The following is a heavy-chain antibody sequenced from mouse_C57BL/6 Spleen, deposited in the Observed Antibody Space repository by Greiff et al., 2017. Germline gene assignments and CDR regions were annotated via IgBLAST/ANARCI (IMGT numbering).Heavy chain of an antibody. CDR2: INYDGSST. V-gene: IGHV5-16*01. CDR3: ARDLNWSFDY. Sequence: EVQRVESEGGLVQPGSSMKLSCTASGFTFSDYYMAWVRQVPEKGLEWVANINYDGSSTYYLDSLKSRFIISRDNAKNILYLQMSSLKSEDTATYYCARDLNWSFDYWGQGTTLTVSS. J-gene: IGHJ2*01. CDR1: GFTFSDYY. D-gene: IGHD4-1*01.